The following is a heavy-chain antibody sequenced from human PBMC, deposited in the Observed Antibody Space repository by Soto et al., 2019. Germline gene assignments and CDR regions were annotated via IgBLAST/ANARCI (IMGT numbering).Heavy chain of an antibody. Sequence: SQTLSLTCAISGDSVSSNSAAWNWLRQSPSRGLEWLGRTYYRSKWYNDYAPSVKGQITINPDTSRNQFSLQLNSVTPEDTAVYYCARERGVLSEAFDIWGQGTVVTVSS. CDR2: TYYRSKWYN. CDR3: ARERGVLSEAFDI. V-gene: IGHV6-1*01. CDR1: GDSVSSNSAA. J-gene: IGHJ3*02. D-gene: IGHD3-10*01.